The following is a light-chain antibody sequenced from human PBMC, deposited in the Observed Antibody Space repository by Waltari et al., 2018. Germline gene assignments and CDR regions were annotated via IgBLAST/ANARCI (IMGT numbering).Light chain of an antibody. Sequence: DLVMNRSPVTLAVTPGQSASISCTSSQTLLNTAGNVYLNWFHQRQGQSPRRLIYQVSKRDSGVPDRFRGSGSHTDFTLTITRVEAEDVGVYFCMQGVRPWTFGPGTRVEIK. V-gene: IGKV2-30*01. CDR2: QVS. CDR3: MQGVRPWT. J-gene: IGKJ1*01. CDR1: QTLLNTAGNVY.